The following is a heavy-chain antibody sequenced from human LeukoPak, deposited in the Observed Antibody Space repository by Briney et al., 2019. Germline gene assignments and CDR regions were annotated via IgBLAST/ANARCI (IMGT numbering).Heavy chain of an antibody. D-gene: IGHD3-22*01. J-gene: IGHJ3*02. Sequence: GGSLRLSCAASGFTFSSYAMSWVRQAPGKGLEWVSAISGSGGSTYYADSVKGRFTISRDNSKNTLYLQMNSLRAEDTAVYYCARDITMIKGAFDIWGQGTMVTVSS. CDR3: ARDITMIKGAFDI. CDR1: GFTFSSYA. CDR2: ISGSGGST. V-gene: IGHV3-23*01.